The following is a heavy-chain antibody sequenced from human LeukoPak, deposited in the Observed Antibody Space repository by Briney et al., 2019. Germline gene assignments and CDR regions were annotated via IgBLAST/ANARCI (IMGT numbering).Heavy chain of an antibody. CDR1: GGSVTSGNYY. CDR2: IYTNGGA. Sequence: SETLSLTCTVSGGSVTSGNYYWNWIRQPAGRGLEWIGRIYTNGGASYNPSLKSRVTISIDASKNQFSLKLSSVTAADTAVYYCAREPPGYWGQGILVTVSS. V-gene: IGHV4-61*02. J-gene: IGHJ4*02. CDR3: AREPPGY.